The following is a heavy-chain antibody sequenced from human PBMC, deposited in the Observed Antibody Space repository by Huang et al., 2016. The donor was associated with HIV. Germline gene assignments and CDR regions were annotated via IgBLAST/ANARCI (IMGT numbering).Heavy chain of an antibody. CDR2: MSSRSRYI. D-gene: IGHD3-22*01. CDR1: GFTFSSYS. V-gene: IGHV3-21*01. Sequence: EVQLVESGGNLVKPGGSLRLSCAASGFTFSSYSMNWVRQASGKGLEWVSSMSSRSRYIYYADSVKGRFTISGDNAKNSLYLQMSSLRAEDTAVYYCATAPPYYYDSSGYYYGQDYWGQGTLVTISS. J-gene: IGHJ4*02. CDR3: ATAPPYYYDSSGYYYGQDY.